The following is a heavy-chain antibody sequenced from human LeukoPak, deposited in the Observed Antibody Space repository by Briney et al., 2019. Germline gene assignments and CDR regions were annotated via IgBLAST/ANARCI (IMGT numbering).Heavy chain of an antibody. V-gene: IGHV3-7*01. J-gene: IGHJ4*02. CDR3: ARDRGYYDY. CDR2: IKQDGSEK. CDR1: GFTFSDYW. Sequence: GGSLRPSCSASGFTFSDYWMTWVRQAPGKGLEWVANIKQDGSEKYYVDSVKDRFTISRDNSKNTLYLQMNSLRAEDTAVYYCARDRGYYDYWGQGTLVTVSS. D-gene: IGHD3-22*01.